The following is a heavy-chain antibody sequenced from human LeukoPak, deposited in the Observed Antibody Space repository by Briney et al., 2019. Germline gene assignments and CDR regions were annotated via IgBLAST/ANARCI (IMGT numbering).Heavy chain of an antibody. CDR3: ARLGGSSRSLYYYYYMDV. V-gene: IGHV4-4*07. Sequence: SETLSLTCTVSGCSISSYYWSWIRQPAGKGLEWIVRIYTSGSTNYNPSLKSGVTMSVNTSKKQFSLKLSSVTAADTAVYYCARLGGSSRSLYYYYYMDVWGKGTTVTVSS. CDR1: GCSISSYY. D-gene: IGHD2-15*01. CDR2: IYTSGST. J-gene: IGHJ6*03.